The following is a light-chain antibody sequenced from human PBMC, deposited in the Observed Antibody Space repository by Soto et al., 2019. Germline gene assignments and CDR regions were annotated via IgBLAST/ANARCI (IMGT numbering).Light chain of an antibody. CDR1: QSITSNY. Sequence: EIVLTQSPGTLSXAXXXXXSXSXTASQSITSNYLAWYQQKPGQAPRLLIYGPSSRAIGIPHRFSGSGSGTDFTLTISRLEPEDFAVYYCQQYGSSPFTFGGGTKVDI. V-gene: IGKV3-20*01. J-gene: IGKJ4*01. CDR2: GPS. CDR3: QQYGSSPFT.